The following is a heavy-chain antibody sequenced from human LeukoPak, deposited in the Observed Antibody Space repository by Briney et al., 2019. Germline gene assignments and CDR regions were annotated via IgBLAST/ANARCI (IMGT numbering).Heavy chain of an antibody. CDR3: ARAGYCSGGSCYLRYYYYYGMDV. D-gene: IGHD2-15*01. Sequence: SETLSLTCTVSGGSISSYYWSWIRQPPGKGLEWIGYIYYSGSTNYIPSLKSRVTISVDTSKNQFSLKLSSVTAADTAVYYCARAGYCSGGSCYLRYYYYYGMDVWGQGTTVTVSS. CDR2: IYYSGST. J-gene: IGHJ6*02. V-gene: IGHV4-59*01. CDR1: GGSISSYY.